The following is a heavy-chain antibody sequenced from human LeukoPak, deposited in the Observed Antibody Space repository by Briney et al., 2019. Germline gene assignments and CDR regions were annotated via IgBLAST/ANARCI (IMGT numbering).Heavy chain of an antibody. CDR1: GFTFSSYA. CDR3: TKDCSSSGCTGY. CDR2: ISGSGGST. J-gene: IGHJ4*01. V-gene: IGHV3-23*01. Sequence: GGSLRLSCAASGFTFSSYAMSWVRQAPGKGLEWVSAISGSGGSTYYADSVKGRFTISRDNSKNTLYLQMNSPRAEDTAVYYCTKDCSSSGCTGYWGQGALGTVSS. D-gene: IGHD2-2*01.